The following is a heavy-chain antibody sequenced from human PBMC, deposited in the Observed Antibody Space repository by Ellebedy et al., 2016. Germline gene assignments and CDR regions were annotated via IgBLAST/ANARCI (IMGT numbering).Heavy chain of an antibody. CDR2: ISAGGETT. V-gene: IGHV3-23*01. Sequence: GGSLRLXXAASGIGFSDFFMGWVRRAPGKGLEWVATISAGGETTYLADSVKGRFTISRDNSRYTLYLQMDSLRAADTAVYYCYYGHYSGSWGQGTLVTVSS. CDR3: YYGHYSGS. J-gene: IGHJ4*02. CDR1: GIGFSDFF. D-gene: IGHD4-17*01.